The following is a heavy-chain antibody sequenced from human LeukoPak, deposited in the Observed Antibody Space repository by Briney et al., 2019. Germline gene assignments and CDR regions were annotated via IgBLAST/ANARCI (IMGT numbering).Heavy chain of an antibody. CDR2: INPNSGGT. J-gene: IGHJ4*02. D-gene: IGHD6-19*01. CDR1: GYTFTGYY. V-gene: IGHV1-2*02. CDR3: ARDEVYGWYVRHLGDY. Sequence: GASVKVSCKASGYTFTGYYMHWVQQAPGQGLEWMGWINPNSGGTNYAQKFQGRVTMTRDTSISTAYMELSRLRSDDTAVYYCARDEVYGWYVRHLGDYWGQGTLVTVSS.